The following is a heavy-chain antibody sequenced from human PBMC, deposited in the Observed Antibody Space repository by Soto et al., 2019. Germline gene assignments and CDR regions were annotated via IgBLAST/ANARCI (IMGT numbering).Heavy chain of an antibody. CDR1: GFTFSSYG. D-gene: IGHD6-13*01. J-gene: IGHJ6*02. V-gene: IGHV3-33*01. CDR2: IWYDGSNK. CDR3: ARDIAAAGTSYYYYGMDV. Sequence: QVQLVESGGGVVQPGRSLRLSCAASGFTFSSYGMHWVRQAPGKGLEWVAVIWYDGSNKYYADSVNGRFTISRDNSKNTLYLQMNSLRAEDTAVYYCARDIAAAGTSYYYYGMDVWGQGTTVTVSS.